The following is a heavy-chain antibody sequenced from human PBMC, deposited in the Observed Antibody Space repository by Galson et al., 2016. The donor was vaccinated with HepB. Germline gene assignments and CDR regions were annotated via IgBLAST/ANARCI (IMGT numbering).Heavy chain of an antibody. CDR1: GLTFSSYE. D-gene: IGHD1-26*01. J-gene: IGHJ4*02. Sequence: SLRLSCAASGLTFSSYEMSWVRQGPGKGLEWVSYIGRSGSPIYYADSVQGRFTISRDNAKNSLSLQMNSLRAEDTAVYYCARDVVGAAFDSWGQGTLVTVSS. V-gene: IGHV3-48*03. CDR3: ARDVVGAAFDS. CDR2: IGRSGSPI.